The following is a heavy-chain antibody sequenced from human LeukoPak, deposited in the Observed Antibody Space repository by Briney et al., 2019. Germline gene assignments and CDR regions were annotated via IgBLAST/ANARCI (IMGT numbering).Heavy chain of an antibody. CDR3: ARHRYYYDSSGYQIYFDY. J-gene: IGHJ4*02. Sequence: SETLSLTCSVSGGSISSYYWGWIRQPPGKGLQWIGSIYHSGSTSYNPSLKSRVTISVDTSKNQFSLKLSSVTAADTAVYYCARHRYYYDSSGYQIYFDYWGQGTLVTVSS. V-gene: IGHV4-39*01. CDR2: IYHSGST. D-gene: IGHD3-22*01. CDR1: GGSISSYY.